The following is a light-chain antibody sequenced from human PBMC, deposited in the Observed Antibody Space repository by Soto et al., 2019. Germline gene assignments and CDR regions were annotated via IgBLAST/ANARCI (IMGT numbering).Light chain of an antibody. Sequence: EIVMTQSPVTLSASPGERVTLSCRASQSVNINLAWYQQRPGQAPRVLIYGASNRASGIPDRFSGSGSGTDVTITISSMEPDDFALSSCQQYKDWPPLTFGGGTRVEIK. CDR3: QQYKDWPPLT. CDR1: QSVNIN. CDR2: GAS. J-gene: IGKJ4*01. V-gene: IGKV3D-15*01.